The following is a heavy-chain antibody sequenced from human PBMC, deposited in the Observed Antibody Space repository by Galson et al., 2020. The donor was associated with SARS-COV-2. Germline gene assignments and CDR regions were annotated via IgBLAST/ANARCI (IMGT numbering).Heavy chain of an antibody. CDR3: ARAMWGRSSSYVSDYYYYYMDV. CDR2: IIPIFGTA. V-gene: IGHV1-69*13. Sequence: SVKVSCKASGGTFSSYAISWVRQAPGQGLEWMGGIIPIFGTANYAQKFQGRVTITADESTSTAYMELSSLRSEDTAVYYCARAMWGRSSSYVSDYYYYYMDVWGKGTSVTVSS. CDR1: GGTFSSYA. J-gene: IGHJ6*03. D-gene: IGHD2-2*01.